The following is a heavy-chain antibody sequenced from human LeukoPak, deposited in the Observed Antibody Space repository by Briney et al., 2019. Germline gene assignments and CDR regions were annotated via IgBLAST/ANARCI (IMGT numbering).Heavy chain of an antibody. CDR2: INTNTGNP. D-gene: IGHD2-15*01. CDR1: GYTFTSYA. CDR3: ARTYCSGGSCYQSDY. Sequence: ASVKVSCKASGYTFTSYAMNWVRQAPGQGLEWKGWINTNTGNPTYAQGFTGRFVFSLDTSVSTAYLQISSLKAEDTAVYYCARTYCSGGSCYQSDYWGQGTLVTVSS. J-gene: IGHJ4*02. V-gene: IGHV7-4-1*02.